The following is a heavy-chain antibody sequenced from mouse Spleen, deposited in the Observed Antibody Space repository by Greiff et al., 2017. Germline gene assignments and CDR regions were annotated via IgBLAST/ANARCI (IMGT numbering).Heavy chain of an antibody. Sequence: QVQLQQSGAELARPGASVKLSCKASGYTFTDYYINWVKQRTGQGLEWIGEIYPGSGNTYYNEKFKGKATLTADKSSSTAYMQLSSLTSEDSAVYFCARNGYVDYWGQGTTLTVSS. CDR1: GYTFTDYY. CDR2: IYPGSGNT. D-gene: IGHD1-1*01. J-gene: IGHJ2*01. V-gene: IGHV1-77*01. CDR3: ARNGYVDY.